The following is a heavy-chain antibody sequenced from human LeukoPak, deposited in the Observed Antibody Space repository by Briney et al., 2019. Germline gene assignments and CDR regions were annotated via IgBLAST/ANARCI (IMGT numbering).Heavy chain of an antibody. J-gene: IGHJ5*02. Sequence: GASVKLSCKASGYSLASYHIHWVRQAPGQRPQWVGRMNTSGRYPNFAQEFHGRVTMTTDMSTGTVYMELTGLTSEDSAVYYCARDSGAVRGVVAGSGWFDTWGQGTVITVSS. V-gene: IGHV1-46*01. CDR2: MNTSGRYP. D-gene: IGHD3-10*01. CDR3: ARDSGAVRGVVAGSGWFDT. CDR1: GYSLASYH.